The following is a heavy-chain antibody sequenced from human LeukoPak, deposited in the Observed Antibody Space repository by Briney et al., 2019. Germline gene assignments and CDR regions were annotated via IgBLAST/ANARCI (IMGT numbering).Heavy chain of an antibody. Sequence: GASVKVSCKASGYTFTSYDINWVRQATGQGLEWMGWMNPNSGNTGYAQKFQGRVTMTRNTSISTAYMELSSLRSEDTAVYYCAIIRYDFWSGCYSSPGKNWFDPWGQGTLVTVSS. J-gene: IGHJ5*02. CDR1: GYTFTSYD. CDR3: AIIRYDFWSGCYSSPGKNWFDP. D-gene: IGHD3-3*01. CDR2: MNPNSGNT. V-gene: IGHV1-8*01.